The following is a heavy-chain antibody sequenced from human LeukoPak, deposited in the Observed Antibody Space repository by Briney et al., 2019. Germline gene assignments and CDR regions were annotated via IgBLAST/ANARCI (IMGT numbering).Heavy chain of an antibody. CDR2: ISARGTTI. J-gene: IGHJ4*02. CDR3: TRVGYIDEGIDY. CDR1: GFTFSTYS. D-gene: IGHD5-24*01. V-gene: IGHV3-48*04. Sequence: GGSLRLSCAASGFTFSTYSMNWVRQAPGKGLEWLSYISARGTTIYYADSLKGRLTISRDNAKNSLYLQMNSLRAEDTAIYYCTRVGYIDEGIDYWGQGTLVTVSS.